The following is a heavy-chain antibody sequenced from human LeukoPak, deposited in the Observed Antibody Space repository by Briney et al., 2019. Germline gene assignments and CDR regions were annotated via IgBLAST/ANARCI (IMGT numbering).Heavy chain of an antibody. CDR1: GFTFSSYG. CDR3: AKVRKGVGAFDI. J-gene: IGHJ3*02. CDR2: ISGSGGST. V-gene: IGHV3-23*01. Sequence: GGTLRLSCAASGFTFSSYGMSWVRQAPGKGLEWVSDISGSGGSTYYADSVKGRFTISRDNSKNTLYLQMNSLRAEDTAVYYCAKVRKGVGAFDIWGQGIMVTVSS. D-gene: IGHD3-16*01.